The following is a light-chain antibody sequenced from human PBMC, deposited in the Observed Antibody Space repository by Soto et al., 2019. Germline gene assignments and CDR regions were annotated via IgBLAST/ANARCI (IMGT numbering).Light chain of an antibody. CDR3: QQANSCPLT. Sequence: DIQMTQSPSSVSASVGDRVSITCRASQGISNWLAWYQQKPGRAPKLLIYTGSSLQSGVPSRFSGTGSGTYFTLTISSLQPEDVATYYCQQANSCPLTFGGGTKVEIK. V-gene: IGKV1-12*01. CDR1: QGISNW. J-gene: IGKJ4*01. CDR2: TGS.